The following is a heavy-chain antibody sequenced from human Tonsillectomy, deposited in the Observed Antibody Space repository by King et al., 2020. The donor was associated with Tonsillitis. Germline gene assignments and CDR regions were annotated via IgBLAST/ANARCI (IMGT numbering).Heavy chain of an antibody. Sequence: VQLVESGAEVKKPGASVKVSCKASGYTFTSYYMHWVRQAPGQGLEWMGIINPSGGSTSYAQKFQGRVTMTRDTSTSTVYMELSSLRSEDTAVYYCARRSSVSDPSFRYYYYYMDVWGKGTTVTVSS. CDR1: GYTFTSYY. CDR2: INPSGGST. D-gene: IGHD2-2*01. CDR3: ARRSSVSDPSFRYYYYYMDV. V-gene: IGHV1-46*01. J-gene: IGHJ6*03.